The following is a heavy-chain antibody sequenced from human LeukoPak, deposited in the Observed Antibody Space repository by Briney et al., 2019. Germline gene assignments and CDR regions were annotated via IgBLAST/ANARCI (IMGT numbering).Heavy chain of an antibody. D-gene: IGHD6-6*01. V-gene: IGHV1-46*01. J-gene: IGHJ6*02. CDR2: INPSGGST. Sequence: ASVKVSCKASGYTFTSYYLHWVRQAPGQGLEWMGIINPSGGSTSYAQKFQGRVTMTRDTSTSTVYMELNSLRSEDTAVYYCARRGSSSSLYYYGMDVWGQGTTVTVSS. CDR1: GYTFTSYY. CDR3: ARRGSSSSLYYYGMDV.